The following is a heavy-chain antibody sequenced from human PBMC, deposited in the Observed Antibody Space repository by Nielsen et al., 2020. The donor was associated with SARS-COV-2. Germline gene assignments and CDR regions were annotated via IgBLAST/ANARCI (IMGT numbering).Heavy chain of an antibody. D-gene: IGHD5-12*01. CDR1: GYTFTSYP. V-gene: IGHV7-4-1*02. Sequence: ASVKVSCKASGYTFTSYPMNWVRQAPGQGLEWMGWINTNTGNPTYAQGFTGRFVFSLDTSVSTAYLQISSLKAEDTAVYYCAKDRGSNVDDWFGPWGQGTLVTVSS. CDR3: AKDRGSNVDDWFGP. J-gene: IGHJ5*02. CDR2: INTNTGNP.